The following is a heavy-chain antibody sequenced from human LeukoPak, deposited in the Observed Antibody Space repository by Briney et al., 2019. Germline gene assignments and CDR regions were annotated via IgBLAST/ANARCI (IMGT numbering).Heavy chain of an antibody. J-gene: IGHJ4*01. CDR1: GFTFSDYE. CDR3: ARDGSWRYDY. CDR2: ISNNGGHT. V-gene: IGHV3-64*01. Sequence: GESLRLSCAVSGFTFSDYELDWVRRAPGRGVEFIIGISNNGGHTYYANSVKGRFTISRDNSKNTVYLQMSSLKADDTAVYYCARDGSWRYDYWGQGTLVAVSS. D-gene: IGHD6-13*01.